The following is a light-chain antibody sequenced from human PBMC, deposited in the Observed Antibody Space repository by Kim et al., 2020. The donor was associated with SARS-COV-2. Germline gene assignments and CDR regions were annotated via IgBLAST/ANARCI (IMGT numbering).Light chain of an antibody. CDR3: SSYAGSNNYV. V-gene: IGLV2-8*01. J-gene: IGLJ1*01. CDR1: SSDVGGYNY. CDR2: EVS. Sequence: GQSFTSSCTGTSSDVGGYNYVSWYQQHPGKAPKLMIYEVSKRPSGVPDRFSGSKSGNTASLTVSGLQAEDEADYYCSSYAGSNNYVFGTGTKVTVL.